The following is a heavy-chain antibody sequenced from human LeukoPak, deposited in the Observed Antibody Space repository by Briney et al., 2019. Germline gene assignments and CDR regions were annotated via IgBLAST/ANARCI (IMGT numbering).Heavy chain of an antibody. J-gene: IGHJ4*02. V-gene: IGHV3-53*01. CDR2: IYSAANT. Sequence: GGSLRLSCTVSGFTVSSNSMSWVRQAPGKGLEWVSFIYSAANTHYSDSVKGRFTISTDNSKNTLYLQMNSLRAEDTAVYYCAKGPLPRITGTAPFDYWGQGTLVTVSS. CDR3: AKGPLPRITGTAPFDY. CDR1: GFTVSSNS. D-gene: IGHD1-7*01.